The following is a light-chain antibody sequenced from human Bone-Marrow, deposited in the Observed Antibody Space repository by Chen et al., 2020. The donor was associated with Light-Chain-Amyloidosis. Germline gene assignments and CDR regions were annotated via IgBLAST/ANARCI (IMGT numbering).Light chain of an antibody. CDR3: SSYGTTYV. CDR1: HNDVGNYNF. Sequence: HSALTQPPSVSGPPGQSIIIALTETHNDVGNYNFVSWYQQQPGKAPRLVIYEDEKRPSEVPSRFSASKSGNTASLTMSGLQPEDEADYYCSSYGTTYVFGSGTTVTVL. V-gene: IGLV2-14*02. J-gene: IGLJ1*01. CDR2: EDE.